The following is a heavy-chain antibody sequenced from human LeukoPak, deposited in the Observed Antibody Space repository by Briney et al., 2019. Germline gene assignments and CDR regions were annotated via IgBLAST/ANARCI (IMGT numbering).Heavy chain of an antibody. CDR3: AREIHYYYYYMDV. J-gene: IGHJ6*03. V-gene: IGHV1-18*01. CDR1: GYTFTSYG. D-gene: IGHD5-18*01. CDR2: ISAYNGNT. Sequence: VASVKVSCKASGYTFTSYGISWVRQAPGQGLEWMGWISAYNGNTNYAQKLQGRVTMTTHTSTSTAYMELRSLRSDDTAVYYCAREIHYYYYYMDVWGKGPTVTVSS.